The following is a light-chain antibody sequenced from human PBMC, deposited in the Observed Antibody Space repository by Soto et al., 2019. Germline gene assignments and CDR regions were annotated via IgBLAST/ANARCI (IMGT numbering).Light chain of an antibody. CDR3: QQYTAS. V-gene: IGKV3-20*01. Sequence: EIVLTQSPGTLSLSPGERATLSCRASQSLGSDYLAWYQQKPGQAPRLVIYGASSGATGIPDRFSGSGSGTDFTLSISRLEPEDFAVYYCQQYTASFGGGTKVDIK. J-gene: IGKJ4*02. CDR2: GAS. CDR1: QSLGSDY.